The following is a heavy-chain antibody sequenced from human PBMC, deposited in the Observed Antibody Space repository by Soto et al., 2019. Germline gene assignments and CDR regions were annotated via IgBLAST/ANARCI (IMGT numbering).Heavy chain of an antibody. CDR2: ISHSGST. D-gene: IGHD6-13*01. CDR3: TREGAGTIIDY. Sequence: SETLSLTCAVSGYSITSAYYWGWIRQPPGKGLGWIGSISHSGSTYYNPSLKSRVTVSADTSKNQFSLKMSSVTAADTAVYFCTREGAGTIIDYWGQGTLVTVSS. CDR1: GYSITSAYY. V-gene: IGHV4-38-2*02. J-gene: IGHJ4*02.